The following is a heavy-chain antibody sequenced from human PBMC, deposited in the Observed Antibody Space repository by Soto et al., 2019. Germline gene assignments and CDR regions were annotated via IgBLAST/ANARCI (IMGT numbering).Heavy chain of an antibody. V-gene: IGHV3-23*01. CDR3: AKGGSWYPRFDD. CDR1: GFTFSSYA. D-gene: IGHD6-13*01. Sequence: EVQLLESGGGLVQPGGSLRLSCVVSGFTFSSYAMNWVRQTPGKGLEWVSTISAGGGNTNYSDSVKGRFTISRDKSKNTLYLQMNSLRDEDTAVYYCAKGGSWYPRFDDWGQGTLVTVSP. J-gene: IGHJ4*02. CDR2: ISAGGGNT.